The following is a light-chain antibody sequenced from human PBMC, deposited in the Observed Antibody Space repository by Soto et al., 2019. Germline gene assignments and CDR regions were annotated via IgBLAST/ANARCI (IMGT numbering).Light chain of an antibody. CDR3: SSYTNTTTVV. J-gene: IGLJ3*02. CDR2: NVN. CDR1: SSDVGGRDF. V-gene: IGLV2-14*03. Sequence: QSALTQVASVSGSPGQSITISCTGTSSDVGGRDFVSWYQQHPGKAPKLIIYNVNYRPSGVSDRFSGSKSGNTASLTISGLQADDEANYYCSSYTNTTTVVFGGGTQLTVL.